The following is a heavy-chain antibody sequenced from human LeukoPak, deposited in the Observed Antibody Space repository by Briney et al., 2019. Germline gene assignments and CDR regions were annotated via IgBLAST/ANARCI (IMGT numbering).Heavy chain of an antibody. CDR3: ARLQGATIGAKWFDP. CDR1: GFSLTTTGMR. CDR2: IDWDDDK. V-gene: IGHV2-70*04. J-gene: IGHJ5*02. D-gene: IGHD4/OR15-4a*01. Sequence: SGPTLVNPTQTLTLTCTFSGFSLTTTGMRVSWIRQPPGKALEWLARIDWDDDKFYSTSLKTRLTIYKDTSQNQVVLTMTNMDPVDTATYYCARLQGATIGAKWFDPWGQGTLVTVSS.